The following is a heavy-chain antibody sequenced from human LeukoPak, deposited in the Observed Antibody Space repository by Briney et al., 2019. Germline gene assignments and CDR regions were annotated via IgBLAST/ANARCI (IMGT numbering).Heavy chain of an antibody. CDR1: GFTFSSYS. CDR2: ISSSSSTI. CDR3: ARVPRRAFDI. V-gene: IGHV3-48*01. J-gene: IGHJ3*02. Sequence: PGGSLSLSCAASGFTFSSYSMNWVRQAPGKGLEWVSYISSSSSTIYYADSVKGRFTISRDNAKNSLYLQMNSLRAEDTAVYYCARVPRRAFDIWGQGTMVTVSS.